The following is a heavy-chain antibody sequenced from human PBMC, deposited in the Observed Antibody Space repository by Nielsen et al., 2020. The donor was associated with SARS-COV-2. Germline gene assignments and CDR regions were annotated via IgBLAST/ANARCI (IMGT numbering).Heavy chain of an antibody. CDR2: ISYDGSNK. Sequence: GESLKISCAASGFTFSSYGMHWVRQAPGKGLEWVAVISYDGSNKYYADSVKGRFTISRDNSKNTLYLQMNSLRAEDTAVYYCARVRGVYYYDSSGYYLDLWGRGTLVTVSS. V-gene: IGHV3-30*03. CDR3: ARVRGVYYYDSSGYYLDL. CDR1: GFTFSSYG. D-gene: IGHD3-22*01. J-gene: IGHJ2*01.